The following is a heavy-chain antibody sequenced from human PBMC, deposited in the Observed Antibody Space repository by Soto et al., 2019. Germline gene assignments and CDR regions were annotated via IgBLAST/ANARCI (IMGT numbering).Heavy chain of an antibody. Sequence: PSETLSLTCTVSGGSISSYYWSWIRQPPGKGLEWIGYIYYSGSTNYNPSLKSRVTISVDTSKNQFSLKLSSVTAADTAVYYCARAPPERIRFLEWLLLYFDYWGQGTLVTVSS. V-gene: IGHV4-59*08. J-gene: IGHJ4*02. D-gene: IGHD3-3*01. CDR1: GGSISSYY. CDR2: IYYSGST. CDR3: ARAPPERIRFLEWLLLYFDY.